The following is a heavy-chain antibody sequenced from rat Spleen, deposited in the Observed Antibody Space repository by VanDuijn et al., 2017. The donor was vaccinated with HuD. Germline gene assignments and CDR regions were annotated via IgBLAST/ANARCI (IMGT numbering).Heavy chain of an antibody. Sequence: EVQLVESDGGLVQPGRSLKLSCAASGFTFSDYGVAWVRQAPTKGLEWVATISYGDSSGHSGTYYRDSVKGRFTISRDNAKSTLYLQVDSLRSEDTATYYCSRHGHNSYFDYWGQGVMVTVSS. V-gene: IGHV5-29*01. D-gene: IGHD1-9*01. CDR3: SRHGHNSYFDY. CDR2: ISYGDSSGHSGT. CDR1: GFTFSDYG. J-gene: IGHJ2*01.